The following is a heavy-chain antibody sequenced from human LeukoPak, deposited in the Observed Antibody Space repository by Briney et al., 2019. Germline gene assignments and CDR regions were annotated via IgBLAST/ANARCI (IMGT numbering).Heavy chain of an antibody. CDR2: FDPEDGET. Sequence: ASVKVSCKVSGYTLTELSMHWVRQAPGKGLEWMGGFDPEDGETIYAQKFQGRVTMTEDTSTDTTYMELSSLRSEDTAVYYCATAPYSSGFLFDYWGQGTLVTVSS. J-gene: IGHJ4*02. V-gene: IGHV1-24*01. CDR1: GYTLTELS. D-gene: IGHD6-19*01. CDR3: ATAPYSSGFLFDY.